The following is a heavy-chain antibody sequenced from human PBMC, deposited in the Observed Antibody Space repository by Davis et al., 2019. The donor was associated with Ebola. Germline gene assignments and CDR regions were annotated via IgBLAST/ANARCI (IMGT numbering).Heavy chain of an antibody. V-gene: IGHV1-2*02. J-gene: IGHJ6*02. D-gene: IGHD4-17*01. CDR1: GYTFTGYY. CDR2: INPNSGGT. CDR3: ARVVPTVTTHYNYGMDV. Sequence: ASVKVSCKASGYTFTGYYMHWVRQAPGQGLEWMGWINPNSGGTNYAQKFQGRVTMTRDTSISTAYMELSRLRSDDTAVYYCARVVPTVTTHYNYGMDVWGQGTTVTVSS.